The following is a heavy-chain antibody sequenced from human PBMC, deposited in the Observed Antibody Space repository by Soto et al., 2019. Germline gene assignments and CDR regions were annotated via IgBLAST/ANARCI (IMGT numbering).Heavy chain of an antibody. V-gene: IGHV4-61*05. J-gene: IGHJ4*02. CDR2: IYYSGST. CDR3: ARGTYYTYYDILTGSAPHFDY. Sequence: SETMSLTCAVSGGSIISSSYYLGRINKPPGKGLEWIGYIYYSGSTNYNPSLKSRVTISVDTSKNQFSLKLSSVTAADTAVYYCARGTYYTYYDILTGSAPHFDYWGQGTLVTVSS. D-gene: IGHD3-9*01. CDR1: GGSIISSSYY.